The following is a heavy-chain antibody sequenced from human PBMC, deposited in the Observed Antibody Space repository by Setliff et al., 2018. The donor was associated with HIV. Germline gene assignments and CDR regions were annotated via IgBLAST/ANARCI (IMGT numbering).Heavy chain of an antibody. D-gene: IGHD2-21*02. CDR1: GYSISSGYY. CDR3: VRDPPLTPSDADHPFDI. Sequence: SETLSLTCAVSGYSISSGYYWAWVRQPPGKGLEWIGSVYHVGTTYYNPSLKSRSTISEDTSKNQFSLSLSSVTAADTAVYYCVRDPPLTPSDADHPFDIWGQGTMVTVSS. V-gene: IGHV4-38-2*02. J-gene: IGHJ3*02. CDR2: VYHVGTT.